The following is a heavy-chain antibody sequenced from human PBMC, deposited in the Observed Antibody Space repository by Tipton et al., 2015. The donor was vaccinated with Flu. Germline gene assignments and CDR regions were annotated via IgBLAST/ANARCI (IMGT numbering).Heavy chain of an antibody. V-gene: IGHV4-30-2*01. D-gene: IGHD5-18*01. CDR1: GGSIRSGGYS. CDR2: IYHSGST. Sequence: TLSLTCAVSGGSIRSGGYSWSWIRQPPGEGLEWIGSIYHSGSTDYNPSLKSRVTISVDTSKNQFSLKLSSVTAADTAVYYCARVGGYSSPFQHWGQGTLVTVSS. CDR3: ARVGGYSSPFQH. J-gene: IGHJ1*01.